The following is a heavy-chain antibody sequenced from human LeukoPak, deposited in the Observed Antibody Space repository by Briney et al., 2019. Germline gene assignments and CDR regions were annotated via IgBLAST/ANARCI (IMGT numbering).Heavy chain of an antibody. CDR2: IYYSGST. J-gene: IGHJ3*02. V-gene: IGHV4-59*01. CDR1: GGSISSYY. CDR3: ARDYAFDI. Sequence: ADTLSLTRTVSGGSISSYYWRWVRQPPGKGLEWIGYIYYSGSTNYNPSLKSRVTISVATSKNQFSLKLSSVTAADTAVYYCARDYAFDIWGQGTMVTVS.